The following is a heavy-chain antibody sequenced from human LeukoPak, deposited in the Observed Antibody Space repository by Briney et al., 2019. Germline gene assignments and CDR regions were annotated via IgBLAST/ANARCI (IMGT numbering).Heavy chain of an antibody. J-gene: IGHJ6*02. CDR1: GFTFTSSA. Sequence: TSVKLSCKASGFTFTSSAMQWVRQARGQRLEWIGWIVLGGGNTNHAQKFQGRVTITRDMSTSTAYVEPSSLRSEDTAVYYCAAGGTWGALNYYYYGMYVWGQGTTVTVSS. D-gene: IGHD1-1*01. V-gene: IGHV1-58*02. CDR2: IVLGGGNT. CDR3: AAGGTWGALNYYYYGMYV.